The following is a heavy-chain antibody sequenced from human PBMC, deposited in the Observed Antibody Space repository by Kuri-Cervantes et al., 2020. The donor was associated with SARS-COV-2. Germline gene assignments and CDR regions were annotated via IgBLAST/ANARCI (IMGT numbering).Heavy chain of an antibody. CDR3: ARLKRYGSP. Sequence: GGSLRLSCTVSGGSISSGDYYWSWIRQPPGKGLEWVAVISYDGSNKYYADSVKGRFTISRDNSKNTLYLQMNSLRAEDTAVYYCARLKRYGSPWGQGTLVTVSS. CDR2: ISYDGSNK. D-gene: IGHD2-15*01. V-gene: IGHV3-30-3*01. CDR1: GGSISSGD. J-gene: IGHJ5*02.